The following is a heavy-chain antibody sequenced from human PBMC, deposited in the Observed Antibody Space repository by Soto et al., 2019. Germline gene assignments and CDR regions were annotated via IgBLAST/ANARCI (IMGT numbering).Heavy chain of an antibody. CDR1: GFTVSSSY. D-gene: IGHD1-26*01. CDR2: IYISGST. Sequence: EVQLVESGGGLVQPGGSLRLSCAASGFTVSSSYLYWVRQAPGRGLEWVSSIYISGSTYYADSVQGRFTISRDNSKNTLYLQMNSLRAEDTAVYYCASGKVGTNPKWLDPWGQGTLVTVSS. J-gene: IGHJ5*02. V-gene: IGHV3-66*01. CDR3: ASGKVGTNPKWLDP.